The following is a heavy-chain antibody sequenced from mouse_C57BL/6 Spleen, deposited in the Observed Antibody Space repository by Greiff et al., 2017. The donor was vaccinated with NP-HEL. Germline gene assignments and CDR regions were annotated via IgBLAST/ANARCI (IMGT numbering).Heavy chain of an antibody. CDR3: TRYRGNFDY. Sequence: VQLQQSGAALVRPGASVTLSCKASGYTFTDYEMHWVKLTPVHGLEWIGAIDPETGGTAYNQKFKGKAILTADKSSSTAYMKLRSLTSEDSAVYYCTRYRGNFDYWGQGTTLTVSS. V-gene: IGHV1-15*01. CDR1: GYTFTDYE. J-gene: IGHJ2*01. D-gene: IGHD2-14*01. CDR2: IDPETGGT.